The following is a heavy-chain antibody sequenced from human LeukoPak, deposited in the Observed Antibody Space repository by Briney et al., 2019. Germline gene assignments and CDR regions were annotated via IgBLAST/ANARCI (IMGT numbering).Heavy chain of an antibody. CDR2: IYYNGST. D-gene: IGHD2-21*02. J-gene: IGHJ4*02. CDR1: GGSINSYY. V-gene: IGHV4-59*01. CDR3: ARDCGGDCYLGPFVY. Sequence: SETLSLTCTVSGGSINSYYCSWIRRPPGKGLEWIGFIYYNGSTNYNPSLKSRVTISVDTSKNQFSLKLSSVTAADTAVYYCARDCGGDCYLGPFVYWGQGTLVTVSS.